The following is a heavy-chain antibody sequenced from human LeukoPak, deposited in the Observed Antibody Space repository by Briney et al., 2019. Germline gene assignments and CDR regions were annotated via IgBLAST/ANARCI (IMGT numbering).Heavy chain of an antibody. Sequence: GGSLRLSCAASGFTFGSYEMHWVRQAPGKGLEWISYISSSGSTIYYADSVKGRFTISRDNAKNSLYLQMNSLRAEDTAVYYCTTGGVTIFPPEDYWGQGTLVTVSS. D-gene: IGHD3-9*01. CDR1: GFTFGSYE. V-gene: IGHV3-48*03. J-gene: IGHJ4*02. CDR2: ISSSGSTI. CDR3: TTGGVTIFPPEDY.